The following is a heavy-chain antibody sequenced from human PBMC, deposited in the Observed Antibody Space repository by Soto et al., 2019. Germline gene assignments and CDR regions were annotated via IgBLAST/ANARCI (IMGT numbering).Heavy chain of an antibody. V-gene: IGHV3-23*01. CDR3: AKGYYSGYDLAYFDY. J-gene: IGHJ4*02. D-gene: IGHD5-12*01. CDR2: ISGSGDNT. CDR1: GFSFDDYA. Sequence: VQLLESGGGLVQPGGSLRLSCAASGFSFDDYAMTWVRQATGKGLEWVSAISGSGDNTYYADSVKGRFTISRDNSRNTLYPQWNTLRAEDTALYYCAKGYYSGYDLAYFDYWGQGTLVTVSS.